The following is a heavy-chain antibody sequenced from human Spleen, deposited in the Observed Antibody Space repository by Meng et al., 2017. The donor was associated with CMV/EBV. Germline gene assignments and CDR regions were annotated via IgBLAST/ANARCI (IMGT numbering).Heavy chain of an antibody. CDR2: VYYSGSA. CDR3: AREDYYDSSGYHKALDI. D-gene: IGHD3-22*01. V-gene: IGHV4-39*07. J-gene: IGHJ3*02. Sequence: SISSGDYYWGWIRQPPGKGLEWIGSVYYSGSAYYNPSLQSRVTISVDTSKSQFSLKLNSVTAADTAVYYCAREDYYDSSGYHKALDIRGQGTMVTVSS. CDR1: SISSGDYY.